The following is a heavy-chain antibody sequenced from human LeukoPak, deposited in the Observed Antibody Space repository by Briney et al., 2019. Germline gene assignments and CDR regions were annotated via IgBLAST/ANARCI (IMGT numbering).Heavy chain of an antibody. D-gene: IGHD3-22*01. CDR2: IFYSGTT. J-gene: IGHJ3*02. CDR3: ARPYYDSTTSDAFDI. Sequence: PSETLSLTCTVSGGSISSSTYYWGWIRQPPGKGLEWIGSIFYSGTTFYNPSLKSRVSISVDTSKNQFSLRLSSVTAADTAVYYCARPYYDSTTSDAFDIWGQGTMVTVSS. V-gene: IGHV4-39*01. CDR1: GGSISSSTYY.